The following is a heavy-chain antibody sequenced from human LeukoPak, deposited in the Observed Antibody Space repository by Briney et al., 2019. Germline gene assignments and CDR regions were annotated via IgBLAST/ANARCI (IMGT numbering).Heavy chain of an antibody. CDR3: ARVIVGAAYDAFDI. CDR2: IRYDGSNK. J-gene: IGHJ3*02. V-gene: IGHV3-30*02. CDR1: GFTFSSYG. D-gene: IGHD1-26*01. Sequence: TGGSLRLSCAASGFTFSSYGMHWVRQAPGKGLEWVAFIRYDGSNKYYADSVKGRFTISRDNSKNTLYLQMNSLRAEDTAVYYCARVIVGAAYDAFDIWGLGTLVTVSS.